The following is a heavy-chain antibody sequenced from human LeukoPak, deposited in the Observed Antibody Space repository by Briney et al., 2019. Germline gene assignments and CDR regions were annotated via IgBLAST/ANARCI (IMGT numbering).Heavy chain of an antibody. CDR1: GFTVSSNY. D-gene: IGHD5-18*01. J-gene: IGHJ4*02. CDR3: AKHGDTAMWLDY. CDR2: LYSGGNS. V-gene: IGHV3-53*01. Sequence: GGSLRLSCAASGFTVSSNYMSWVRLAPGKGLEWVSILYSGGNSYYADSVKGRFTISRDSSKNTLNLQMNSLRAEDTAVYYCAKHGDTAMWLDYWGQGTLVTVSS.